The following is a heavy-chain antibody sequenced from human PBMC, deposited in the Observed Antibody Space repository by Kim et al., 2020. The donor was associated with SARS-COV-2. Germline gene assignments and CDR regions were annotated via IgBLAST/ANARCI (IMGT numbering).Heavy chain of an antibody. Sequence: NPSLKRRVTIPGETSKNQFAQKLSCVTAADTAVYYWARFGMIVVAGFDYWGQGTLVTVSS. J-gene: IGHJ4*02. D-gene: IGHD3-22*01. CDR3: ARFGMIVVAGFDY. V-gene: IGHV4-31*02.